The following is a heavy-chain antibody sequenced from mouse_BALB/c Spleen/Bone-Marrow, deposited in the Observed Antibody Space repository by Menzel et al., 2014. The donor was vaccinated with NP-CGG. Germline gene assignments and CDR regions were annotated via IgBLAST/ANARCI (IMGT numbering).Heavy chain of an antibody. V-gene: IGHV5-6*01. Sequence: EVQLVESGGDLVKPGGSLKLSCAASGFTFSSYGMSWVRQTPDKRLEWVATISSGGSYTYYPNSVKGRFTIPRDNAKNTLYLQMSSLKSEDTAIYYCARQDYDWFAYWGQGTLVTVSA. D-gene: IGHD2-4*01. CDR1: GFTFSSYG. J-gene: IGHJ3*01. CDR2: ISSGGSYT. CDR3: ARQDYDWFAY.